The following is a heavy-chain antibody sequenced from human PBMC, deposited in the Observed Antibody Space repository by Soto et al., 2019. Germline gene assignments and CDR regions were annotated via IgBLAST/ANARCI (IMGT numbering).Heavy chain of an antibody. D-gene: IGHD3-22*01. V-gene: IGHV1-69*11. J-gene: IGHJ4*02. CDR1: GGTFSSYA. CDR2: IIQILGTA. Sequence: QVQLVQSGAEVTKPGSSVKVSCKASGGTFSSYAISWVRQAPVQGLEWMGGIIQILGTANYAQKFQGSVTITADESTRTAYMELSSLRSEDTAVYDCARADGSSGFDYWGQGTMVTVSS. CDR3: ARADGSSGFDY.